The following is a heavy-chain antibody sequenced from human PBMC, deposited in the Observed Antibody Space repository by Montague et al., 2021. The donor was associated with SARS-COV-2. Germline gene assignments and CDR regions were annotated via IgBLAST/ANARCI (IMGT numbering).Heavy chain of an antibody. CDR3: AGGNSSGWYGYYYYGMDV. CDR1: GGSISSSNW. Sequence: SETLSLTCAVSGGSISSSNWWSWVRQPPGKGLEWIGEIYHSGSTNYNPSLKSRVTISVDKSKNQFSLKLSSVTAADTAVYYCAGGNSSGWYGYYYYGMDVWGQGTTVTVSS. CDR2: IYHSGST. D-gene: IGHD6-19*01. V-gene: IGHV4-4*02. J-gene: IGHJ6*02.